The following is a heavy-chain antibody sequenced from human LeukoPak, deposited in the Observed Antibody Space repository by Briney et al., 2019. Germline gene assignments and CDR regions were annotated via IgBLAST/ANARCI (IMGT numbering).Heavy chain of an antibody. CDR3: ARGLRYSDFDY. Sequence: PGGSLRLSCAASGFTFSSYAMHWVRQAPGKGLEWVAVISYDGSNKYYADSVKGRFTISRDNSKNTLYLQMNSLRAEDTAVYYCARGLRYSDFDYWGQGTLVTVSS. J-gene: IGHJ4*02. V-gene: IGHV3-30-3*01. CDR1: GFTFSSYA. D-gene: IGHD2-15*01. CDR2: ISYDGSNK.